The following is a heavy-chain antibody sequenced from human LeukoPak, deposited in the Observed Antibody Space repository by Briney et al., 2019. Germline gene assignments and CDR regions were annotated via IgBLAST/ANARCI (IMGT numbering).Heavy chain of an antibody. CDR1: GYTFTSYG. Sequence: ASVKVSCKASGYTFTSYGISWVRQAPGQGLAWMGWISPNNGYTNYVQNLQGRVTMTTDTSTSTAYMELRSLRSDDTAVYYCARTFHYYDSSGYLYFFEYWGQGTLVTVSS. CDR3: ARTFHYYDSSGYLYFFEY. CDR2: ISPNNGYT. D-gene: IGHD3-22*01. J-gene: IGHJ4*02. V-gene: IGHV1-18*01.